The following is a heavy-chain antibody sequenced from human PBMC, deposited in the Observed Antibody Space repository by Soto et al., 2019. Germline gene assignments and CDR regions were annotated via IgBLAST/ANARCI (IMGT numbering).Heavy chain of an antibody. V-gene: IGHV3-15*01. CDR1: GFDFSKAW. Sequence: EVQLVESGGGLVKPGGSLRLSCAASGFDFSKAWMSWVRQAPGKGLEWVGRLMSKTDGGTTVYAAPVKGRLTISRDDSKNTLYLQMRSLNTEDTAVYYCAAGTGRTDLDYWGQGTLVTVSS. J-gene: IGHJ4*02. CDR3: AAGTGRTDLDY. CDR2: LMSKTDGGTT. D-gene: IGHD2-2*01.